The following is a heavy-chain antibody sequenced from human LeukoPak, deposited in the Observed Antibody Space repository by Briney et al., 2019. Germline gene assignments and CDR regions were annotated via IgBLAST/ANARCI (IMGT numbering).Heavy chain of an antibody. V-gene: IGHV3-23*01. Sequence: GGSLRLSCAASGFTITAYAMSWVRQSPGRGLEWVSGIGITSEYIHYADSVKGRFTISRDNSKNTVYLEMSSLRAEDAAVYYCAKDPNGDYVGAFDTWGQGTMVIVSS. D-gene: IGHD4-17*01. CDR2: IGITSEYI. J-gene: IGHJ3*02. CDR1: GFTITAYA. CDR3: AKDPNGDYVGAFDT.